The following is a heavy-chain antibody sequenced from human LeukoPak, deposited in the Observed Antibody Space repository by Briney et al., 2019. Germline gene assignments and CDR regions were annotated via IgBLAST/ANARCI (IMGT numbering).Heavy chain of an antibody. V-gene: IGHV3-74*01. CDR3: ARDPRNVGLAP. D-gene: IGHD2-15*01. Sequence: PGGSLRLSRVASGFSLSGYWMYWVRQAPGKGLMYISRNNGDGSTTNYADVVKGRFTMSRDNVKNTLHLQMNSLRVEDTAVYYCARDPRNVGLAPWGQGTLVTVSS. J-gene: IGHJ5*02. CDR1: GFSLSGYW. CDR2: NNGDGSTT.